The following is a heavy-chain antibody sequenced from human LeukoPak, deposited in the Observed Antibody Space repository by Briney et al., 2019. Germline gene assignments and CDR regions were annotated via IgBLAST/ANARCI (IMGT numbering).Heavy chain of an antibody. CDR2: IWYDGSNK. V-gene: IGHV3-33*01. CDR1: GFTFSSYG. D-gene: IGHD1-26*01. Sequence: GRSLRLSCAASGFTFSSYGMHWVRQAPGKGLEWVAVIWYDGSNKYYADSVKGRFTISRDNSKNTLYLHMNSLRAEDTAVYYCAMLIVGATTVRDAFDIWGQGTMVTVSS. CDR3: AMLIVGATTVRDAFDI. J-gene: IGHJ3*02.